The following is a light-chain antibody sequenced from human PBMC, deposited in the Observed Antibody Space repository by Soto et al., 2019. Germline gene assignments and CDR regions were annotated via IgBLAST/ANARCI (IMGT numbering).Light chain of an antibody. CDR1: QSVDSY. V-gene: IGKV3-20*01. J-gene: IGKJ1*01. CDR3: QQYGSSPRT. Sequence: EIVLTQSPGTLSLSLGERATLSCRASQSVDSYLAWYQQKPGQAPRLLIYGASTRATGIPDRFSGSGSGTDFTLTISRLEPEDFAVYYCQQYGSSPRTFGQGTKVDIK. CDR2: GAS.